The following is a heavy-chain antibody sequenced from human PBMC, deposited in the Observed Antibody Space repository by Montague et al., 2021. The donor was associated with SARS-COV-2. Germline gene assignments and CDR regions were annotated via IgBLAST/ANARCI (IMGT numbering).Heavy chain of an antibody. Sequence: SETLSLTCSISGVSITSYYWRWVRQPAGKGLEWIGHIYASGSTKXSPSLKSRVRLSIDNPKNQFSLNLESLTAADTAVYYCVRDGGNWYYFDYWGQGALVTVSS. CDR2: IYASGST. CDR3: VRDGGNWYYFDY. D-gene: IGHD3-16*01. CDR1: GVSITSYY. V-gene: IGHV4-4*07. J-gene: IGHJ4*02.